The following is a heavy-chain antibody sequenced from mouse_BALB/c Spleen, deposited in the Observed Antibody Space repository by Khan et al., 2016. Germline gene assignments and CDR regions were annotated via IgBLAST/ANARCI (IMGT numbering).Heavy chain of an antibody. CDR1: GFTFSSFG. J-gene: IGHJ4*01. CDR2: ISSGSSTI. V-gene: IGHV5-17*02. CDR3: ARDYDGSSYGLDYAMDY. Sequence: EVELVESGGGLVQPGGSRKLSCAASGFTFSSFGMHWVRQAPEKGLEWVAYISSGSSTIYYADTVKGRFTISRDNPKNTLFLQMTSLRSEDTAMYYCARDYDGSSYGLDYAMDYWGQGTSVTVSS. D-gene: IGHD1-1*01.